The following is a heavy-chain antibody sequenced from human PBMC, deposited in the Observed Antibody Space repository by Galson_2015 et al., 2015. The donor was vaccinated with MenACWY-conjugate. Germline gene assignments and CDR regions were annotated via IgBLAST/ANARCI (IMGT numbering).Heavy chain of an antibody. CDR1: GDSVSSNSAA. CDR3: ARSPKWELPDDAFDI. CDR2: TYYRSKWYN. J-gene: IGHJ3*02. V-gene: IGHV6-1*01. D-gene: IGHD1-26*01. Sequence: CAISGDSVSSNSAAWNWIRQSPSRGLEWLGRTYYRSKWYNDYAVSVKSRITINPDTSKNQFSLQLNSVTPEDTAVYYCARSPKWELPDDAFDIWGQGTMVTVSS.